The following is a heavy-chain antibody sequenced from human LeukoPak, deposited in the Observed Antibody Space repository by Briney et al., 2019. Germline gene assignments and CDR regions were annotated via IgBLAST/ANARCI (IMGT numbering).Heavy chain of an antibody. CDR2: FSVFNGNV. CDR1: AYRFKSNS. D-gene: IGHD1-26*01. Sequence: SVKFSCETSAYRFKSNSITWVGQAPRQRLEWVGCFSVFNGNVYYGQKFQGRVTMTTDTSTSTAYMELRSLTSDDTAVYYCARGGIYAVDSWGQGTMVTVSS. J-gene: IGHJ4*02. V-gene: IGHV1-18*01. CDR3: ARGGIYAVDS.